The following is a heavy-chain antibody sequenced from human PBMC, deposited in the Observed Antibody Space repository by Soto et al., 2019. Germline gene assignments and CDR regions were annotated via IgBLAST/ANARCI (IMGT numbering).Heavy chain of an antibody. Sequence: KTSETLSLTCTVSGGSVSSGSYYWSWIRQPPGEGLEWIGYIYYSGSTNYNPSLKSRVTISVDTSKNQFSLKLSSVTAADTAVYYCAREAYGDYSFDYWGQGTLVTVSS. V-gene: IGHV4-61*01. CDR2: IYYSGST. J-gene: IGHJ4*02. D-gene: IGHD4-17*01. CDR3: AREAYGDYSFDY. CDR1: GGSVSSGSYY.